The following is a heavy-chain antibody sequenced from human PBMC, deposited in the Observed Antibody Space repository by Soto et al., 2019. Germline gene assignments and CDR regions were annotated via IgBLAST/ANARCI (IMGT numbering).Heavy chain of an antibody. CDR1: GFTFSSYS. D-gene: IGHD2-2*02. Sequence: GESLKISCVASGFTFSSYSVNWVRQAPGMGLEWVSSISSANAYIYYADSVKGRFTISRDNAKNSLFLQMNSLRAEDTAVYYCASFGDCSSTSCYTRYYYYGMDVWGQGTTVTVSS. V-gene: IGHV3-21*01. J-gene: IGHJ6*02. CDR3: ASFGDCSSTSCYTRYYYYGMDV. CDR2: ISSANAYI.